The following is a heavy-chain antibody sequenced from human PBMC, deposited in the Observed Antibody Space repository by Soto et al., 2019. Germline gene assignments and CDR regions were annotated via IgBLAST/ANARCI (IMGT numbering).Heavy chain of an antibody. CDR3: ASGTRNCTDGGCSSMHDAFDV. J-gene: IGHJ3*01. D-gene: IGHD2-15*01. CDR1: RFYVTNNQY. CDR2: TFHSGAT. V-gene: IGHV4-4*02. Sequence: QVQLQESGPGLVRPSGTLSLTCTVSRFYVTNNQYCCSFRQSPGKAVVWIGATFHSGATYYNTSLSGRTSISTNTTKKQNSQNLTTVTSADTAVSYFASGTRNCTDGGCSSMHDAFDVWGQGTLVTVSS.